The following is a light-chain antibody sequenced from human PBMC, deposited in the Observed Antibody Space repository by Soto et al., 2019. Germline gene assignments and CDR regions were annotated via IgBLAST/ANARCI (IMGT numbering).Light chain of an antibody. CDR1: SSDVAFYNF. J-gene: IGLJ1*01. CDR3: CSYAGSYTYV. Sequence: QSVLTQPASVSGSPGQSITISCTGTSSDVAFYNFVSWYQHHPGKAPKLMIYNVIQRPSGVPDRFSASKSGNTASLTISGLQAEDEADYYCCSYAGSYTYVFGTGTKVTVL. V-gene: IGLV2-11*01. CDR2: NVI.